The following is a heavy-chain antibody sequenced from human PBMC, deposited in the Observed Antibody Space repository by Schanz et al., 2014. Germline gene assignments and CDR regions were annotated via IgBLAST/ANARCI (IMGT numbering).Heavy chain of an antibody. CDR3: ARSDNSRNY. J-gene: IGHJ4*02. CDR2: IRTKPQSYAT. Sequence: EVQLVESGGGLVQPGGSLKLSCAASGFSFSGSAMHWVRQAPGLGLEWVGRIRTKPQSYATIYAASVKGRFTISRDDSKNTAYLQMNSLKTEDTAVYYCARSDNSRNYWGQGTLDTVSP. CDR1: GFSFSGSA. V-gene: IGHV3-73*01.